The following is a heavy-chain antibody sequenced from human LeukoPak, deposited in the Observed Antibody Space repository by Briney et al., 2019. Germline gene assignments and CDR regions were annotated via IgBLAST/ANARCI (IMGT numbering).Heavy chain of an antibody. V-gene: IGHV3-23*01. Sequence: PGGSLRLSCAASGFTFSSYAMSWVRQAPGKGLEWVSAISGSGGSTYYADSVKGRFTISRDNAKNSLYLQMNSLRAEDTAVYYCARAPYGSGSYSGSDYWGQGTLVTVSS. CDR1: GFTFSSYA. CDR2: ISGSGGST. CDR3: ARAPYGSGSYSGSDY. J-gene: IGHJ4*02. D-gene: IGHD3-10*01.